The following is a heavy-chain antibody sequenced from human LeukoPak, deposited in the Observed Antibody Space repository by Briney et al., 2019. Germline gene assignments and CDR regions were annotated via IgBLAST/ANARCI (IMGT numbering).Heavy chain of an antibody. CDR1: GFPFSSYW. J-gene: IGHJ3*02. V-gene: IGHV3-7*01. CDR3: ARGDSSGYYNAFDI. D-gene: IGHD3-22*01. CDR2: IKQDGSKK. Sequence: GGSLRLSCVASGFPFSSYWMTWVRQAPGKGLEWVANIKQDGSKKSYVDSVKGRFTISRDNAKNSLYLQMNSLRAEDTAIYYCARGDSSGYYNAFDIWGQGTMVTVSS.